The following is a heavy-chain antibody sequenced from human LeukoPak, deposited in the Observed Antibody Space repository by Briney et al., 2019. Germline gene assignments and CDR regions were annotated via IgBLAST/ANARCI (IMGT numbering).Heavy chain of an antibody. V-gene: IGHV3-23*01. J-gene: IGHJ4*02. CDR1: GFTFSSSA. CDR3: AKGGTFHGQQPVDY. Sequence: GGSLRLSCAASGFTFSSSAMSWVRQAPGKGLEWVSGLSASGGTTYYADSVKGRFTISRDNSKNTLYLQMNSLRADDTAVYYCAKGGTFHGQQPVDYWGQGTLVTVSS. D-gene: IGHD6-13*01. CDR2: LSASGGTT.